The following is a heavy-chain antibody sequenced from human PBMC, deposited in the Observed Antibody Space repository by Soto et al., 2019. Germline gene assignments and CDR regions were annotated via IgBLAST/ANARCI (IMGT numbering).Heavy chain of an antibody. CDR2: ISSSSSTI. D-gene: IGHD3-22*01. Sequence: EVQLVESGGGLVQPGGSLRLSCAASGFTFSSYSMNWVRQAPGKGLEWVSYISSSSSTIYYADSVKGRFTISRDNAKNXLYLHMNSLRDEDTAVYYCARDLPVYYDSSGYSDYWGQGTLVTVSS. CDR1: GFTFSSYS. V-gene: IGHV3-48*02. J-gene: IGHJ4*02. CDR3: ARDLPVYYDSSGYSDY.